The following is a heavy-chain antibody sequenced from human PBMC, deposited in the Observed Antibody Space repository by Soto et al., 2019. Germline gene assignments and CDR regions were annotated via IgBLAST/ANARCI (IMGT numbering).Heavy chain of an antibody. CDR2: KYYRSKWYN. J-gene: IGHJ4*02. Sequence: QSQTLSLTCAISGDSVSSNSAAWNWIRQSPSRGLEWLGRKYYRSKWYNDYAVSVKSRITINPDTSKNQFSLQLNSVTPEDTAVYYCARGFGSSWYWYFDYWGQGTLVTVSS. CDR3: ARGFGSSWYWYFDY. V-gene: IGHV6-1*01. CDR1: GDSVSSNSAA. D-gene: IGHD6-13*01.